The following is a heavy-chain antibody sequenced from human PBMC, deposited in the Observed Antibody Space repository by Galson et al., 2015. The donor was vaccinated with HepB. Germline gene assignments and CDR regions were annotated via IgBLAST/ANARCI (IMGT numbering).Heavy chain of an antibody. CDR2: IKSKTDGGTT. J-gene: IGHJ3*02. CDR3: TTDGASRWTFDI. D-gene: IGHD1-26*01. Sequence: SLRLSCAASGFTFSNAWMNWVRQAPRKGLEWVGRIKSKTDGGTTDYAAPVKGGFTISRDDSKNTLYLQMNSLKTEDTAVYYCTTDGASRWTFDIWGQGTMVTVSS. CDR1: GFTFSNAW. V-gene: IGHV3-15*07.